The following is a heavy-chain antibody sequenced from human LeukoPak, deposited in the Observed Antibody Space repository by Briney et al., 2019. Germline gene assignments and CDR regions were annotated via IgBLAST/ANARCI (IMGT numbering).Heavy chain of an antibody. CDR3: ARERMITFGGVRSYDAFDI. J-gene: IGHJ3*02. CDR1: GFTFSSYA. D-gene: IGHD3-16*01. CDR2: ISYDGSNK. V-gene: IGHV3-30-3*01. Sequence: GRSLRLSCAASGFTFSSYAMHWVRQAPGKGLEWVAVISYDGSNKYYADSVRGRFTISRDNSKNTLYLQMNSLRAEDTAVYYCARERMITFGGVRSYDAFDIWGQGTIVTVSS.